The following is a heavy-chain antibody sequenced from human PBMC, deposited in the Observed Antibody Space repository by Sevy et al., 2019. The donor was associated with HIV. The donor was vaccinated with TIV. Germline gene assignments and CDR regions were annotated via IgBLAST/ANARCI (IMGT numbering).Heavy chain of an antibody. Sequence: GGSLRLSCRASGFTFTYYGMHWVRQAPGKGLEWVAFINYDGNEKYYADSVKGRFTISRDNSKNTLLLLMDSLTTEDTALYYCTKNTAAAGTGGFDYWGQGTLVTVS. J-gene: IGHJ4*02. CDR1: GFTFTYYG. CDR2: INYDGNEK. D-gene: IGHD6-13*01. CDR3: TKNTAAAGTGGFDY. V-gene: IGHV3-30*02.